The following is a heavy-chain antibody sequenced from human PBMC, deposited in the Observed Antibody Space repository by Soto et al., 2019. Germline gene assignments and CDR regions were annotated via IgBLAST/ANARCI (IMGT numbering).Heavy chain of an antibody. V-gene: IGHV4-34*01. Sequence: QVQLQQWGAGLLKPSETLSLTCAVYGGSFSGYYWSWIRQPPGKGLEWIGEINHSGSTNYNPSLKSRVTISVDTSKNQFSLKLSSVTAADTAVYYCARGFSSSVPNNWFDPWGQGTLVTVSS. CDR1: GGSFSGYY. J-gene: IGHJ5*02. CDR3: ARGFSSSVPNNWFDP. D-gene: IGHD3-22*01. CDR2: INHSGST.